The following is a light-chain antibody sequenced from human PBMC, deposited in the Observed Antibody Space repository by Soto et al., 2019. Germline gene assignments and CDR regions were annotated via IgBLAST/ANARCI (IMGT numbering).Light chain of an antibody. V-gene: IGKV3D-20*02. CDR1: ESVVSSY. CDR2: DAS. Sequence: EIVLTQSPGTLSLSPGERATLSCRATESVVSSYLAWYQLKPGQAPRLLIYDASSRATGIPDRFSGSGSGTDFTLTISRLEPEDFAVYYCQQYNNWPTFGGGTKVDIK. J-gene: IGKJ4*01. CDR3: QQYNNWPT.